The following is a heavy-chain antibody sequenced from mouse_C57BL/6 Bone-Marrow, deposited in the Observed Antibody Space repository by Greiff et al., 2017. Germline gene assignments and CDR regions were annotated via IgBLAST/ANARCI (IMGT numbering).Heavy chain of an antibody. V-gene: IGHV14-4*01. CDR1: GFNIKDDY. Sequence: EVKLMESGAELVRPGASVKLSCTASGFNIKDDYMHWVKQRPEQGLEWIGWIDPENGATEYASKFQGTATITADTSSNTAYMQLSRLTSEDTAVYFCTPNWDWYFDVWGTGTTVTVSS. CDR2: IDPENGAT. D-gene: IGHD4-1*01. J-gene: IGHJ1*03. CDR3: TPNWDWYFDV.